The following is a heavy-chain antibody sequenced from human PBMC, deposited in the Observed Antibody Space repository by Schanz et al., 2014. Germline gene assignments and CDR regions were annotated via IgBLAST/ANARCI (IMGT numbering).Heavy chain of an antibody. V-gene: IGHV3-30*04. CDR1: GFTFSRYN. D-gene: IGHD3-10*01. J-gene: IGHJ4*02. CDR3: ARGDMVRGVFDY. CDR2: ISSDGFNK. Sequence: VQLVESGGGLVKPGGSLRLSCAGTGFTFSRYNMNWVRQAPGKGLGWLAVISSDGFNKFYADSVKGRFTISRDNSKNTLYLQMNSLRTEDTAVYYCARGDMVRGVFDYWGQGTLVTVSS.